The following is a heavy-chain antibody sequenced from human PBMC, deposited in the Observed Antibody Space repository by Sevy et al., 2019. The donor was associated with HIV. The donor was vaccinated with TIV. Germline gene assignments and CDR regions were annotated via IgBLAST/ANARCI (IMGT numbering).Heavy chain of an antibody. CDR3: ARGGWDIVVVPAAFDI. J-gene: IGHJ3*02. D-gene: IGHD2-2*01. CDR2: ISFDGSNK. V-gene: IGHV3-30-3*01. CDR1: GFTFSGYT. Sequence: GGSLSLSCAASGFTFSGYTLHWVRQAPGKGLEWVAVISFDGSNKYYVDSVKGRFTISRDNSKNTLYLQMNSLRPEDTAVYYCARGGWDIVVVPAAFDIWGQGTMVTVSS.